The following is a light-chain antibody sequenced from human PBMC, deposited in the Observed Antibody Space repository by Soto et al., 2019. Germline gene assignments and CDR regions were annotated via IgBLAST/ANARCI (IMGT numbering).Light chain of an antibody. V-gene: IGLV1-44*01. Sequence: QSALTQPPSASGTPGQSVIISCSGSSSNIGRRTVNWYQQLPGAAPKLLIYNNNQRPSGVPDRFSGSKSGTSASLAITGLHSADEANYYCAAWDESLTGHVFGIGTKVTV. J-gene: IGLJ1*01. CDR1: SSNIGRRT. CDR3: AAWDESLTGHV. CDR2: NNN.